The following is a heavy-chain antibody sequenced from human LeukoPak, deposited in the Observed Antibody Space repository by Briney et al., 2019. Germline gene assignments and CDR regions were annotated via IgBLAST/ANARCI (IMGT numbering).Heavy chain of an antibody. Sequence: PGGSLRLSCAASGFTFSSYAMHWVRQAPGKGLEWVAVISYDGSNKYYADSVKGRFTISRDNSKNTLYLQMNSLRAEDTAVYYCARGYGGYVLSFHCDYWGQGTLVTVSS. J-gene: IGHJ4*02. CDR3: ARGYGGYVLSFHCDY. CDR1: GFTFSSYA. CDR2: ISYDGSNK. D-gene: IGHD5-12*01. V-gene: IGHV3-30*04.